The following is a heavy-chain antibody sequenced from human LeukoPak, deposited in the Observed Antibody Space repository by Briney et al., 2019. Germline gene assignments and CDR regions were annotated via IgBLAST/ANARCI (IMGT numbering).Heavy chain of an antibody. J-gene: IGHJ5*02. CDR1: GGSFSGYY. CDR2: INHSGST. Sequence: KPSETLSLTCAVYGGSFSGYYWSWIRQPPGKGLEWIGEINHSGSTNYNPSLKRRVTISVDTSKNQFSLKLSSVTAADTAVYYCGRGIQSFDPWGQGTLVTVSS. CDR3: GRGIQSFDP. V-gene: IGHV4-34*01.